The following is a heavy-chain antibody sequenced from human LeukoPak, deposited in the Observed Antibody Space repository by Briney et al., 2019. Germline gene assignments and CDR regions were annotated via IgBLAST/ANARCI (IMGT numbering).Heavy chain of an antibody. Sequence: KSGGSLRLSCAASGFTFSNAWMSWVRQAPGKGREWVGHIKSETEGGTTDYAAPVKGRFTISRDDSKNTLYLQMNSLKTEDTAVYYSTTVGRGYSSWGDSYYYYMDVWGKGTTVTISS. CDR2: IKSETEGGTT. CDR1: GFTFSNAW. CDR3: TTVGRGYSSWGDSYYYYMDV. V-gene: IGHV3-15*01. J-gene: IGHJ6*03. D-gene: IGHD6-13*01.